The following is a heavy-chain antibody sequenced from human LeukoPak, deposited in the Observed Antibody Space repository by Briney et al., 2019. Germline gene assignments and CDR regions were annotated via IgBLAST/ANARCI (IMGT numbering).Heavy chain of an antibody. J-gene: IGHJ4*02. Sequence: GESLKISCKGSGYSFISYWIGWVRQMSGKDLEWMGIIYPDDSDTRYSPSFQGQVTISADKSISTAYLQWSSLKASDTAMYYCARFRWGSGSYYSFDSWGQGTLVTVSS. V-gene: IGHV5-51*01. D-gene: IGHD3-10*01. CDR3: ARFRWGSGSYYSFDS. CDR1: GYSFISYW. CDR2: IYPDDSDT.